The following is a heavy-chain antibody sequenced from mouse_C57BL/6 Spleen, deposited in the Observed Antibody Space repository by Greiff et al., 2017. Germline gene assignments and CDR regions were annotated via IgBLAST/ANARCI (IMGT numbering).Heavy chain of an antibody. Sequence: DVKLVESEGGLVQPGSSMKLSCTASGFTFSDYYMAWVRQVPEKGLEWVANINYDGSSTYYLDSLKSRFIISRDNAKNILYLQMSSLKSEDTATYYCARGVTCFDYWGQGTTLTVSS. V-gene: IGHV5-16*01. CDR2: INYDGSST. D-gene: IGHD2-5*01. CDR1: GFTFSDYY. CDR3: ARGVTCFDY. J-gene: IGHJ2*01.